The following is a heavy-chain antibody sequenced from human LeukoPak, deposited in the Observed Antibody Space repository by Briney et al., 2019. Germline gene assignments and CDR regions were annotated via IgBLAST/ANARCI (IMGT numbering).Heavy chain of an antibody. CDR2: IYRNGST. J-gene: IGHJ5*02. CDR3: ARGGNYWPQWWFDP. Sequence: SETLSLTCTVSGYSISSGYFWGWIRQPPGKGLEWFGSIYRNGSTYYNPSLKSRVTISVDTSKNHFSLKLSSVAATDTAVYYCARGGNYWPQWWFDPWGRGTLVSVSS. D-gene: IGHD1-26*01. CDR1: GYSISSGYF. V-gene: IGHV4-38-2*02.